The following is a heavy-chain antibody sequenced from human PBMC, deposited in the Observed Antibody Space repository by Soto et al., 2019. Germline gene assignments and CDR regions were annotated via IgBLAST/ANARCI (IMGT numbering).Heavy chain of an antibody. CDR3: ASVNRNYITVGYFCHGMDR. CDR1: GGTFSSYA. CDR2: IIPIFGTA. D-gene: IGHD1-7*01. Sequence: QVQLVQSGDEVKKPGSSVKVSCKASGGTFSSYAISWVRQAPGQGLEWMGGIIPIFGTANYAQKFQGRVTITADESTSTDYMELRSLGPEDTAGDYWASVNRNYITVGYFCHGMDRWGQGTTVTVSS. V-gene: IGHV1-69*01. J-gene: IGHJ6*01.